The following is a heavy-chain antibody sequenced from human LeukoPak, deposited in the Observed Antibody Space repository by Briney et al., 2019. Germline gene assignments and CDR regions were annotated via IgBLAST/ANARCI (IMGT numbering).Heavy chain of an antibody. J-gene: IGHJ1*01. CDR2: INKEGNRK. CDR1: GFTFTFSW. D-gene: IGHD3-22*01. Sequence: QPGGSLRLSCAASGFTFTFSWMTWVRQAPGRGLEWVANINKEGNRKYYVDSVKGRFAISRDNANNSMLLQMTSLRAEDASVYFCARDAGWGYYDLWGQGTPVTVSS. CDR3: ARDAGWGYYDL. V-gene: IGHV3-7*01.